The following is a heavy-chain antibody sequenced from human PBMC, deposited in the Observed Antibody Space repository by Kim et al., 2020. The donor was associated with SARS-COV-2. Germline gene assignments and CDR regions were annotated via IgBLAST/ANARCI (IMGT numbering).Heavy chain of an antibody. J-gene: IGHJ3*02. Sequence: GGSLRLSCAASGFTFSSYWMTWVRQAPGKGLEWVANIKQDGNKKYYVDSVKGRFTISRDNAKNSLYLQMNSLRAEDTAVYYCARDGDLYSRGEDAFDIWGQGTMVTVSS. D-gene: IGHD6-13*01. CDR1: GFTFSSYW. CDR2: IKQDGNKK. CDR3: ARDGDLYSRGEDAFDI. V-gene: IGHV3-7*01.